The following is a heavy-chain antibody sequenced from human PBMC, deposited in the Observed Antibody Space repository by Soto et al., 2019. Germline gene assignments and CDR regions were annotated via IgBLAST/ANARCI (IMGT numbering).Heavy chain of an antibody. CDR3: ARDEAYSSSRGFDY. D-gene: IGHD6-6*01. Sequence: PSETLSLTCTVSGGSISSYYWSWIRQPPGKGLEWIGYIYYSGSTNYNPSLKSRVTISVDTSKNQFSLKLSSVTAADTAVYYCARDEAYSSSRGFDYWGQGTLVTVSS. J-gene: IGHJ4*02. CDR2: IYYSGST. V-gene: IGHV4-59*01. CDR1: GGSISSYY.